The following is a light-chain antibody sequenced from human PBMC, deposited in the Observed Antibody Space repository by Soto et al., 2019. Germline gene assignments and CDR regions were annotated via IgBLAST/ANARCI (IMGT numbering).Light chain of an antibody. V-gene: IGLV2-14*01. CDR3: NSYRHTTTLV. CDR1: SSDVGGYNS. CDR2: EVS. J-gene: IGLJ1*01. Sequence: QSVLTQPASVSGSPGQSITISCTGTSSDVGGYNSVSWFQQHPSKAPKLIIYEVSHRPSGVSIRFSGSKSGNTASLTISGLQAEDEADYYCNSYRHTTTLVFGSGTNVTVL.